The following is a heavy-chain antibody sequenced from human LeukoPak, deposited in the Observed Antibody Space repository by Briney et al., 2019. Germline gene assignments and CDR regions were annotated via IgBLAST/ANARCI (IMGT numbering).Heavy chain of an antibody. CDR1: GYTFTGYY. CDR3: ASSGEATVADAEYFQH. D-gene: IGHD4-23*01. V-gene: IGHV1-2*06. J-gene: IGHJ1*01. CDR2: INPNSGGT. Sequence: GASVKVSCKASGYTFTGYYMHWVRQAPGQGLEWMGRINPNSGGTNYAQKFQGRVTMTRDTSISTAYMGLSRLRSDDTAVYYCASSGEATVADAEYFQHWGQGTLVTVSS.